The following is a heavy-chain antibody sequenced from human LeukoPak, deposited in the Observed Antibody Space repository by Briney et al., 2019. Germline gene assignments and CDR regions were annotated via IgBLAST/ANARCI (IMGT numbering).Heavy chain of an antibody. Sequence: GGSLRLSCVGSGFTFGSYAMTWVRQAPGKGLEWVGRIKSKTDGVTTDYAAPVKGRFTISRDDSKNTVYLQMSSLKTEDTAIYYCTTSGRRWDYFDYWGQGTLVTVSS. CDR3: TTSGRRWDYFDY. J-gene: IGHJ4*02. CDR1: GFTFGSYA. V-gene: IGHV3-15*01. D-gene: IGHD4-23*01. CDR2: IKSKTDGVTT.